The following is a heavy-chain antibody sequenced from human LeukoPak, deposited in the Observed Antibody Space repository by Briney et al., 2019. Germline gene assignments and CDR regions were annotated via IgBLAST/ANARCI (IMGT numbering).Heavy chain of an antibody. CDR1: GFTFTSYA. D-gene: IGHD6-19*01. J-gene: IGHJ4*02. CDR2: IGGSGGRT. Sequence: PGGSLRLSCAASGFTFTSYAMSWVRQAPGKGLEGVAGIGGSGGRTYYADSVKGRFTISRDNSKNTLYLQMNSLRAEDTAVYYCARQPDDFSGWNNGQDYFDYWGQGTLVTVSS. CDR3: ARQPDDFSGWNNGQDYFDY. V-gene: IGHV3-23*01.